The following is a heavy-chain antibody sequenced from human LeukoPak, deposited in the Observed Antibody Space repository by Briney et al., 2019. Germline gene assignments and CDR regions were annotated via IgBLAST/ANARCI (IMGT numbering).Heavy chain of an antibody. V-gene: IGHV1-18*01. J-gene: IGHJ5*02. CDR1: VYTFTSYG. CDR3: VISFPGYTSSPNWFDP. Sequence: ASVKVSCKASVYTFTSYGFSWVRQAPGQGLEWMGWISAYNGNTDYAQKLQGRVTMTTDTSTSTAYMELRSLRSDDTALYCCVISFPGYTSSPNWFDPWGQGTLVTVSS. CDR2: ISAYNGNT. D-gene: IGHD5-12*01.